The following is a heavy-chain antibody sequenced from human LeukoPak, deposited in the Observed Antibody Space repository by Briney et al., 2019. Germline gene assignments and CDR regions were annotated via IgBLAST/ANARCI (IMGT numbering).Heavy chain of an antibody. CDR1: GYTLTELS. D-gene: IGHD2-21*02. CDR2: FDPEDGET. V-gene: IGHV1-24*01. Sequence: ASVKVSCKGFGYTLTELSMHWVRQAPGKGLGLMGGFDPEDGETIYAQKFQGRVTMTEDTSTDTAYMELSSLRSEDTAVYYCATDLSCGGDCYSFDYWGQGTLVTVSS. CDR3: ATDLSCGGDCYSFDY. J-gene: IGHJ4*02.